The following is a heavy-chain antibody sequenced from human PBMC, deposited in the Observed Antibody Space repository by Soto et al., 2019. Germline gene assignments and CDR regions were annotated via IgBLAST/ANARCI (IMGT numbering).Heavy chain of an antibody. CDR2: IYYSGST. D-gene: IGHD2-2*01. Sequence: PSETLSLTCTVSGGSISSYYWSWIRQPPGKGLEWIGYIYYSGSTNYNPSLKSRVTISVDTSKNQFSLKLSSVTAADTAVYYCARRYCSSTSCNYFDYWGQGTLVTVSS. V-gene: IGHV4-59*08. J-gene: IGHJ4*02. CDR3: ARRYCSSTSCNYFDY. CDR1: GGSISSYY.